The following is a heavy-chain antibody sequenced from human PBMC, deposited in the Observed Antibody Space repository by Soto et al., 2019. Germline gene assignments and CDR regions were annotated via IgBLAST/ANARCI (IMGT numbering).Heavy chain of an antibody. CDR2: IYDSETT. Sequence: QVQLQEAGPGLVKPSQTLSLTCTVSGGSINSDDSYWSWLRQPPGRGLEWIGYIYDSETTYYNPSLKSRVTFSVATSKNQFSLKLNSVTAADTAVYYCARDRQSEIVAMLASNGMDVWGQGTTVIVSS. CDR1: GGSINSDDSY. J-gene: IGHJ6*02. D-gene: IGHD5-12*01. V-gene: IGHV4-30-4*01. CDR3: ARDRQSEIVAMLASNGMDV.